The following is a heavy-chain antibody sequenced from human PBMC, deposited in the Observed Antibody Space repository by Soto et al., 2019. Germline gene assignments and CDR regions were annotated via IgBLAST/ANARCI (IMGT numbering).Heavy chain of an antibody. Sequence: EVQLLESGGGLEQPGGSLRLSCAASGFTFSSYAMSWVRQAPGKGLEWVSAISGSGGSTYYADSVKGRFTISRDNSKNTLYLQMNSLRAEDTAVYYCATSEPISVTTFSFLDAYYYGMDVWGQGTTVTVSS. J-gene: IGHJ6*02. D-gene: IGHD4-4*01. CDR3: ATSEPISVTTFSFLDAYYYGMDV. CDR1: GFTFSSYA. V-gene: IGHV3-23*01. CDR2: ISGSGGST.